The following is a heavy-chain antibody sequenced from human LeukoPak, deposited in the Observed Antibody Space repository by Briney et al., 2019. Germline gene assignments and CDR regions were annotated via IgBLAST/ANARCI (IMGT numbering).Heavy chain of an antibody. Sequence: GGSLRLSCAASGFTFSDYAMHWIRQAPGKGLEWVAIISYDGTNKYYGDSVKGRFTISRDNSKNTLYLQMNSPSTEDTAVYYCARDDYWGQGTLVTVSS. CDR3: ARDDY. CDR1: GFTFSDYA. CDR2: ISYDGTNK. V-gene: IGHV3-30*04. J-gene: IGHJ4*02.